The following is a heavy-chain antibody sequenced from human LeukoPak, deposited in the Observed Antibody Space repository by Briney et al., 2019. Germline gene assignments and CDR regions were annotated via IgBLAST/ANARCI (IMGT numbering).Heavy chain of an antibody. CDR3: ARIGAYCGGDCSRRGNWFDP. CDR2: INHSGST. D-gene: IGHD2-21*02. CDR1: GGSFSGYY. V-gene: IGHV4-34*01. J-gene: IGHJ5*02. Sequence: PSETLSLTCAVYGGSFSGYYWSWIRQPPGKGLEWIGEINHSGSTNYNPSLKSRVTISVDTSKNQFSLKLSSVTAADTAVYYCARIGAYCGGDCSRRGNWFDPWGQGTLVTVSS.